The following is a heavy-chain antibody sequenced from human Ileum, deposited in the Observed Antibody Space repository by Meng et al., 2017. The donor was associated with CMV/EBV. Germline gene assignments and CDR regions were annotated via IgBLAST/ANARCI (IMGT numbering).Heavy chain of an antibody. Sequence: GESLKISCAASGFTVSSSWMHWVRQAPGQGLLWVSRVSPDGTVTDYADSVQGRFSISRDNADNTLYLQMNDLRVEDTAIYYCTTLDWEIYSVTRIFDHWGQGALVTVSS. CDR1: GFTVSSSW. V-gene: IGHV3-74*01. D-gene: IGHD3/OR15-3a*01. CDR2: VSPDGTVT. J-gene: IGHJ4*02. CDR3: TTLDWEIYSVTRIFDH.